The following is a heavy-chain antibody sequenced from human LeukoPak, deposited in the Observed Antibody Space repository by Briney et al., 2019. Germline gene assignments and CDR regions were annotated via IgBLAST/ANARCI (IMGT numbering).Heavy chain of an antibody. CDR2: ISGDGGST. Sequence: HSGGSLRLSCAASGFTFNDYAMNWIRQAPGKGLEWVSFISGDGGSTYYADSVKGRFTISRDNSRNSLYLQMNSLRLGDTALYYCATDCSGNRCYSLWGQGTLVTVSS. CDR3: ATDCSGNRCYSL. J-gene: IGHJ4*02. D-gene: IGHD2-15*01. CDR1: GFTFNDYA. V-gene: IGHV3-43*02.